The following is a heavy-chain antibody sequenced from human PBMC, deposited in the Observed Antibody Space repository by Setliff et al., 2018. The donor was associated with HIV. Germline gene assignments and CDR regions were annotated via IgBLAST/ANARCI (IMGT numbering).Heavy chain of an antibody. J-gene: IGHJ4*02. CDR1: GGSISSSNYY. V-gene: IGHV4-39*02. CDR2: IYYIGST. CDR3: ARGYDGSGFYYVY. D-gene: IGHD3-22*01. Sequence: SETLSLTCTVSGGSISSSNYYWGWIRQPPGKGLELIGTIYYIGSTSYNPSLESRLTISVDTSSNHFSLRLTSVTAADTAVYYCARGYDGSGFYYVYWGQGTLFTVSS.